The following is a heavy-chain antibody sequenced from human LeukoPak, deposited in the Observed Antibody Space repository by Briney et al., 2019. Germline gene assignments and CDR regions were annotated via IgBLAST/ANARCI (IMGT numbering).Heavy chain of an antibody. CDR1: GGSISSGDYY. CDR2: IYYSGST. V-gene: IGHV4-30-4*01. CDR3: ARGSPPSWFDP. J-gene: IGHJ5*02. Sequence: SETLSLTCTVSGGSISSGDYYWSWIRQPPGKGLEWIGYIYYSGSTYYNPSLKSRVTISVDTSKNQFSLKLSSATAADTAVYYCARGSPPSWFDPWGQGTLVTVSS.